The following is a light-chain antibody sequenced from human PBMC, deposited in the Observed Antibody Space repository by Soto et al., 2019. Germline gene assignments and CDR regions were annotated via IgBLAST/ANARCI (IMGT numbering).Light chain of an antibody. V-gene: IGKV1-39*01. Sequence: DIQMTQSPSSLSASVGDRVTITCRASQSISTYLNWYQQKPGKAPNLLIYTASTLQTGVPSRFTGSGSGTDFPLTVTNMQPDDFATYYCQQSHRTPYTFGQGTKVEIK. CDR2: TAS. CDR3: QQSHRTPYT. J-gene: IGKJ2*01. CDR1: QSISTY.